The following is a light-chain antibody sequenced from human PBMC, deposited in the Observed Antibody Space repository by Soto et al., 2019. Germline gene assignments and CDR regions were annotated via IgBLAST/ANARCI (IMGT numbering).Light chain of an antibody. V-gene: IGKV3-20*01. CDR2: GVS. CDR3: QQFGDSSYT. CDR1: QSVNNNY. Sequence: EIVLTQSPGTLSLSPGERATLSCRASQSVNNNYLAWYQQKPGQAPRPLIYGVSNRATGIPDRFSGSGSGTDFTLTISRLEPEDFAVYYCQQFGDSSYTFGQGSKFEIK. J-gene: IGKJ2*01.